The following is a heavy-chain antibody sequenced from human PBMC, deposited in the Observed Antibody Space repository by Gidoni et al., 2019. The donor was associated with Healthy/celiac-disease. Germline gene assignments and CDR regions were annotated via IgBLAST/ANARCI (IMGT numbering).Heavy chain of an antibody. Sequence: QVQLVESGGGVVQPGRALRPYCADSGFTFSSYAMHWVRQAPGKGLEWVAVISYDGSNKYYADSVKGRFTISRDNSKNTLYLQMNSLRAEDTAVYYCARGDFGVVIFWGQGTLVTVSS. CDR2: ISYDGSNK. V-gene: IGHV3-30-3*01. CDR3: ARGDFGVVIF. CDR1: GFTFSSYA. D-gene: IGHD3-3*01. J-gene: IGHJ4*02.